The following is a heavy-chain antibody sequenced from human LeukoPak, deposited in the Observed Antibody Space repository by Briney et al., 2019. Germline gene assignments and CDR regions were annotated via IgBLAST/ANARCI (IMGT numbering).Heavy chain of an antibody. V-gene: IGHV3-30*02. CDR2: IRYDGSNK. CDR1: GFTFSSYG. CDR3: AKDEGYYDSSGYYEVSGY. J-gene: IGHJ4*02. Sequence: GGALRLSCAASGFTFSSYGMHWVRQAPGRGLEGVAFIRYDGSNKYYADSVKGRFTISRDNSKNTLYLQMNSLRAEDTAVYYCAKDEGYYDSSGYYEVSGYWGQGTLVTVSS. D-gene: IGHD3-22*01.